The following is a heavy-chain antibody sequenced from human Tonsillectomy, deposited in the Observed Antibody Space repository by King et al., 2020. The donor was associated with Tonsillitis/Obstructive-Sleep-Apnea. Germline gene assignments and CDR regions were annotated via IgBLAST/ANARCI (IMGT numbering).Heavy chain of an antibody. J-gene: IGHJ1*01. CDR3: ARDYYDSSGYYHGYFQH. D-gene: IGHD3-22*01. Sequence: QLVQSGAEVKKPGASVKVSCKASGYTFISYDITWVRQAPGQGLEWMGWSRPNTGDTNYAQKLQGRVTLTSDTSTSTAYMELRSLRSDDTAVYFCARDYYDSSGYYHGYFQHWGQGTLVTVSS. V-gene: IGHV1-18*01. CDR1: GYTFISYD. CDR2: SRPNTGDT.